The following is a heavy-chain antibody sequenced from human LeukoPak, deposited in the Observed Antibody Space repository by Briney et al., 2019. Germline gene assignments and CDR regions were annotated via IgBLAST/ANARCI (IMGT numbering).Heavy chain of an antibody. J-gene: IGHJ4*02. V-gene: IGHV3-48*01. CDR2: ISSGGTTI. D-gene: IGHD3-9*01. CDR3: ARGYYDILTGYSY. Sequence: GGSLRLSCAASGFSFSTYTMNWVRQAPGKGLEWVSYISSGGTTIYYADSVKGRFTISRDNAKNSLYLQMISLRPEDTAIYYCARGYYDILTGYSYWGQGTLVTVSS. CDR1: GFSFSTYT.